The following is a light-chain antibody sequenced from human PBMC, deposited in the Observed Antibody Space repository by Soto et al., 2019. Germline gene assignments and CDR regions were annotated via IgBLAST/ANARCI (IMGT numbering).Light chain of an antibody. V-gene: IGLV2-8*01. CDR1: SSDVGGYNY. CDR2: EVS. J-gene: IGLJ2*01. CDR3: ISYAGSNNLV. Sequence: QSALTQPPSASGSPGQSVTISCTGTSSDVGGYNYVSWYQQHPGKVPKLMIYEVSKRPSAVPDRFSGSKSGNTASLTVSGLQAEDEADYYCISYAGSNNLVFGGGTKLTVL.